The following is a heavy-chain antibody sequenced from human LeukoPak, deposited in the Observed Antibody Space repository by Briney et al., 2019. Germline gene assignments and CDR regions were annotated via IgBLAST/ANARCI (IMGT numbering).Heavy chain of an antibody. J-gene: IGHJ6*02. CDR1: GYTFTSYG. D-gene: IGHD2-2*01. V-gene: IGHV1-18*01. CDR2: ISAYNGNT. CDR3: ARVAAIVVVPAANSYGMGV. Sequence: ASVKVSCKASGYTFTSYGISWVRQAPGQGLEWMGWISAYNGNTNYAQKLQGRVTMTTDTSTSTAYMELRSLRSDDTAVYYCARVAAIVVVPAANSYGMGVWGQGTTVTVSS.